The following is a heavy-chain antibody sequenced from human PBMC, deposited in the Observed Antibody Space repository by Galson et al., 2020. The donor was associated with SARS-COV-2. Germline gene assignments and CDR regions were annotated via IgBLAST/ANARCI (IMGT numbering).Heavy chain of an antibody. CDR3: ARAHLTYYYDSSGSPYYFDY. V-gene: IGHV4-61*02. Sequence: SETLSLTCTVSGGSISSGSYYWSWIRQPAGKGLEWIGRIYTSGSTNYNPSLKSRVTISVDTSKNQFSLKLSSVTAADTAVYYCARAHLTYYYDSSGSPYYFDYWGQGTLVTVSS. D-gene: IGHD3-22*01. CDR1: GGSISSGSYY. CDR2: IYTSGST. J-gene: IGHJ4*02.